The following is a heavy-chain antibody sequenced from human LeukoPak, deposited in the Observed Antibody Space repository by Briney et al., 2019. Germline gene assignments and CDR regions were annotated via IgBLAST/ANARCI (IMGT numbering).Heavy chain of an antibody. CDR1: GYTITNGYY. V-gene: IGHV4-38-2*02. D-gene: IGHD3-3*01. CDR3: AVSFGGYDAAFY. J-gene: IGHJ4*02. Sequence: SETLSLTCSIYGYTITNGYYWGWIRQAPGKGLQWIGSVYHSGRANYNPSFKSRATISADTSKNQFSLKLRSVTAPGTAVYYCAVSFGGYDAAFYWGQGTRVTVSS. CDR2: VYHSGRA.